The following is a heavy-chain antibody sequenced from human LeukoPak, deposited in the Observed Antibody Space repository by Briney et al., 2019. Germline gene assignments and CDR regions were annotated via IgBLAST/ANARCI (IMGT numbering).Heavy chain of an antibody. D-gene: IGHD3-22*01. Sequence: PSETLSLTCAVSGGSISSGSSYWSWIRQPAGKGLEWIGRLYTSGSTNYNPSLKSRVTMSVDTSKNQFSLKLSSVTAADTALYYCARDKYFYDSRGYLFDYWGQGTLVTVSS. J-gene: IGHJ4*02. CDR2: LYTSGST. V-gene: IGHV4-61*02. CDR1: GGSISSGSSY. CDR3: ARDKYFYDSRGYLFDY.